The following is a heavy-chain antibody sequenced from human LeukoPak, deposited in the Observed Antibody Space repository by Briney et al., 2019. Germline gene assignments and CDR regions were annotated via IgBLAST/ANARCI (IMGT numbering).Heavy chain of an antibody. D-gene: IGHD4-11*01. J-gene: IGHJ4*02. V-gene: IGHV3-30-3*01. CDR2: ISYDGSNK. Sequence: GRSLRLSCAASGFTFSSYAMHWVRQAPGKGLEWVSIISYDGSNKYYADSVKGRFTISRDDSKNTLYLQMNSLRAEDTAVYYCARAPSASTATTGGFDYWGQGTLVTVSS. CDR3: ARAPSASTATTGGFDY. CDR1: GFTFSSYA.